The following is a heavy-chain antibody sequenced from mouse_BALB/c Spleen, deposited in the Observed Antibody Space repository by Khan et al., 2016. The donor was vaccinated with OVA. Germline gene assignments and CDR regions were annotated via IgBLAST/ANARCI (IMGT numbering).Heavy chain of an antibody. CDR1: GFSLTNYG. Sequence: LQLVESGPGLVAPSQSLSITCTISGFSLTNYGIHWVRQPPGKGLEWLVVIWSDGSTTYNSALKSRLTISKDNSKSQVFLKMNSLQTDDTAVYFCARQPYYHYNIMDYWGQGTSVTVSS. CDR2: IWSDGST. J-gene: IGHJ4*01. V-gene: IGHV2-6-1*01. D-gene: IGHD2-10*01. CDR3: ARQPYYHYNIMDY.